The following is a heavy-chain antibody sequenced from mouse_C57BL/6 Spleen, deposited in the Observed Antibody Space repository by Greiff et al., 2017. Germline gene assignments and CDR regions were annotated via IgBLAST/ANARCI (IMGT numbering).Heavy chain of an antibody. CDR1: GFSFTSYG. J-gene: IGHJ4*01. CDR3: TRNYDSNYAMDY. D-gene: IGHD1-1*01. V-gene: IGHV2-2*01. Sequence: QVQLQQSGPGLVQPSQSLSITCTVSGFSFTSYGVHWVRQSPGTGLEWLGVIWSGGSTDYTAAFISRLSISKDNSKRQVFFRMNSLQADDTAIYYCTRNYDSNYAMDYWGQGTSVTVSA. CDR2: IWSGGST.